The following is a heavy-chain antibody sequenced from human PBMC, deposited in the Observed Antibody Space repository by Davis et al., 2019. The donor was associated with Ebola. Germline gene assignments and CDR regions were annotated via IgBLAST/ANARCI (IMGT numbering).Heavy chain of an antibody. CDR3: ARGRHLSVSPFAY. Sequence: PSETLSLTCTVSGGSISTYHWTWIRQPPGKGLEWIGYVQNIGSSNYNPSFKSRVTVSLDASKSQSSLKLSSVTAADTAVYYCARGRHLSVSPFAYWGQGILVTVSP. CDR2: VQNIGSS. J-gene: IGHJ4*02. V-gene: IGHV4-59*01. CDR1: GGSISTYH. D-gene: IGHD5/OR15-5a*01.